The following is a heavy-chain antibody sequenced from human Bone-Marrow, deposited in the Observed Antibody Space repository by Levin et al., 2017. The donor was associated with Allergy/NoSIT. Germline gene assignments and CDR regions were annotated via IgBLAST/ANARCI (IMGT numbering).Heavy chain of an antibody. CDR3: ARDVATLGGSWYLLGH. D-gene: IGHD6-13*01. Sequence: ASVKVSCKASGYTFGSYRITWVRQGPGQGLEWMGWISSYDGNTNYAEKFQGRVTMTTDTSTSTAYMEMRSLRSDDSAVYYCARDVATLGGSWYLLGHWGQGTRVTVSS. J-gene: IGHJ5*02. CDR2: ISSYDGNT. V-gene: IGHV1-18*01. CDR1: GYTFGSYR.